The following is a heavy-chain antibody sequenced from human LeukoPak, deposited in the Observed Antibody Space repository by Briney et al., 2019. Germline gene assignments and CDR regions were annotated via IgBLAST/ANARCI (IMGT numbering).Heavy chain of an antibody. J-gene: IGHJ4*02. V-gene: IGHV3-48*04. D-gene: IGHD2/OR15-2a*01. CDR1: GISFSSYG. CDR2: IISSGSTT. Sequence: GGSLRLSCAASGISFSSYGMHWVRQAPGKGLEWVSYIISSGSTTYYADSVKGRFTISRDNAKNSLYLQMNSLRAEDTAVYYCARDSGGLSDYWGQGTLVTVSS. CDR3: ARDSGGLSDY.